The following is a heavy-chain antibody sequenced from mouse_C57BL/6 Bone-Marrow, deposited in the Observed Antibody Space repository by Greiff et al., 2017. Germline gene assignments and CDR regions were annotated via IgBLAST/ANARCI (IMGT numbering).Heavy chain of an antibody. V-gene: IGHV5-15*04. CDR1: GFTFSDYG. CDR2: ISNLAYSI. J-gene: IGHJ1*03. D-gene: IGHD6-1*01. CDR3: ARRRQEYFDV. Sequence: EVQVVESGGGLVQPGGSLKLSCAASGFTFSDYGMAWVRQAPRKGPEWVAFISNLAYSIYYADTVTGRFTISSDTAKNTLYLERSSLRSEDTAMXYCARRRQEYFDVWGTGTTVTVSS.